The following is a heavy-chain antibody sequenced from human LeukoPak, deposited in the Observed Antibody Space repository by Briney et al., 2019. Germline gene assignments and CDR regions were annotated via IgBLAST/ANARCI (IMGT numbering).Heavy chain of an antibody. D-gene: IGHD3-10*01. Sequence: RAGGSLRLSCAVSGFTFSDHYMGWIRQAPGKGLEWVSYISDNGRNIYYADSVKGRFTISRDNAKNSLYLQMNSLRAEDTAVYYCVRGSGVFLNDYWGQGTLVTVSS. CDR1: GFTFSDHY. J-gene: IGHJ4*02. CDR2: ISDNGRNI. CDR3: VRGSGVFLNDY. V-gene: IGHV3-11*04.